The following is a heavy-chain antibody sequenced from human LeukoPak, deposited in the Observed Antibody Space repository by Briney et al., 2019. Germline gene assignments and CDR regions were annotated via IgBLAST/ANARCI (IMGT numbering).Heavy chain of an antibody. CDR1: GVSFSSYG. CDR3: ARDLYFDY. CDR2: IKQDASEK. Sequence: GGSLRLSCAASGVSFSSYGISWVRQAPGKGLEWVANIKQDASEKYYVDSVKGRFTISRDNAKNSLYLQMNSLRAEDTAVYYCARDLYFDYWGQGTLVTVSS. J-gene: IGHJ4*02. V-gene: IGHV3-7*04.